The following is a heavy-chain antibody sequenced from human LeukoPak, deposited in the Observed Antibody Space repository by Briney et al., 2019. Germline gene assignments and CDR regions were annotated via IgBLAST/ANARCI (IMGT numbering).Heavy chain of an antibody. Sequence: GGSLRLSCAASGFTFSSYWMSWVRQAPGKGLEWVANIKQDGSEKYYVDSVKGRFTISRDNAKNSLYLQMNSLRAEDTAVYYCARDKRNSYSSPLGYWGQGTLVTVSS. CDR1: GFTFSSYW. CDR2: IKQDGSEK. J-gene: IGHJ4*02. V-gene: IGHV3-7*01. CDR3: ARDKRNSYSSPLGY. D-gene: IGHD6-13*01.